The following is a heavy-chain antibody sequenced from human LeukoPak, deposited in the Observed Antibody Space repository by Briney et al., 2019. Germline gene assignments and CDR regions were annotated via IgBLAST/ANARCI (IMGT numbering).Heavy chain of an antibody. J-gene: IGHJ4*02. CDR2: ISGSGGST. V-gene: IGHV3-23*01. D-gene: IGHD5-18*01. CDR1: GFTFSSYG. Sequence: PGGSLRLSCAASGFTFSSYGMSWVRQAPGKGLEWVSAISGSGGSTYYADSVKGRFTISRDNSKNTLYLQMNSLRAEDTAVYYCAKCLGYSYFFDYWGQGTLVTVSS. CDR3: AKCLGYSYFFDY.